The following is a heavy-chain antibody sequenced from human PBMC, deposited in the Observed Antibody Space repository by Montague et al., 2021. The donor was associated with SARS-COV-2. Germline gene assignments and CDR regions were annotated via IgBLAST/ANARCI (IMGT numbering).Heavy chain of an antibody. Sequence: SLRLSCAAPGFTFNRNSMHWVRQAPGKGLEWLALLSSDESLARYAESVSGRFTISRDNSKSTVFLQMNSLRPEDTAVYYCARGENPTGFLVDYWGQGTLVTVSS. V-gene: IGHV3-30*04. D-gene: IGHD7-27*01. CDR1: GFTFNRNS. J-gene: IGHJ4*02. CDR3: ARGENPTGFLVDY. CDR2: LSSDESLA.